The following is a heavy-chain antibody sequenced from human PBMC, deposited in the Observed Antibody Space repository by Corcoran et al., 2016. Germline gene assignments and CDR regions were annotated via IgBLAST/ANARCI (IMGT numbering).Heavy chain of an antibody. CDR2: IYYSGTS. V-gene: IGHV4-31*03. J-gene: IGHJ4*02. Sequence: QVQLQESGPGLVKPSQTLSLTCTVSGGSISSSGYYWSWIRQHPGKGLEWIGYIYYSGTSYYNPSLKSRVTISVDTSKNQFSLNLSSVTAADTAVYYCARYHGDARYFDYWGQGTLVTVSS. CDR1: GGSISSSGYY. D-gene: IGHD4-17*01. CDR3: ARYHGDARYFDY.